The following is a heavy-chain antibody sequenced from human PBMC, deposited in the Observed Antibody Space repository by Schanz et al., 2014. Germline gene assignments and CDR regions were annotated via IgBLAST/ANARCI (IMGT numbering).Heavy chain of an antibody. V-gene: IGHV4-59*08. J-gene: IGHJ5*02. CDR1: GGSIRGYY. CDR2: VHSSGST. Sequence: QVQLQESGPGLVKPSETLSLTCTVSGGSIRGYYCSWIRQPPGKGLEWIGYVHSSGSTNYNSSLKSRVTKQVDASKNQSPLKLSSVTAADTAVYYCARHLPGGYNNHGWFDPWGQGTLVTVSS. CDR3: ARHLPGGYNNHGWFDP. D-gene: IGHD4-4*01.